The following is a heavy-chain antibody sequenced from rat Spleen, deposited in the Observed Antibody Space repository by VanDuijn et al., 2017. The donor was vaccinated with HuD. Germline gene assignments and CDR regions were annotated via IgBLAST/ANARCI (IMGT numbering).Heavy chain of an antibody. V-gene: IGHV3-3*01. J-gene: IGHJ3*01. CDR2: INSAGTT. D-gene: IGHD1-12*02. CDR3: ARSDGVHYYLPFAD. CDR1: GHSFTSSYR. Sequence: EVQLQESGPGLVKPAQSLSLTCSVTGHSFTSSYRWNWIRKFPGNKLEGMGYINSAGTTNFNPSLNSRIPITRDTSKNQFFLQVNSISSEDTATYYCARSDGVHYYLPFADWGQGTLVTVSS.